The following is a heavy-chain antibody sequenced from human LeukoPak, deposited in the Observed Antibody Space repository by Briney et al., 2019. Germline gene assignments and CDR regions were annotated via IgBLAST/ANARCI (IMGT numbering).Heavy chain of an antibody. CDR2: IYSDGSTT. Sequence: PGGSLRLSCGASGFTFSSYLMHWVRQAPGKGLEWVSRIYSDGSTTTYADSVKGRFTISRGNAKNTLYLQMNSLRVEDTAVYYCARAPAGWYGCDYWGQGTLVTVSS. V-gene: IGHV3-74*01. CDR1: GFTFSSYL. D-gene: IGHD6-19*01. CDR3: ARAPAGWYGCDY. J-gene: IGHJ4*02.